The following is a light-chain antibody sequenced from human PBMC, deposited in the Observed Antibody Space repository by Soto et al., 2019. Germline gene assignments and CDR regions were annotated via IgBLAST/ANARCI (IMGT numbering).Light chain of an antibody. J-gene: IGLJ1*01. Sequence: QSALTQPASVSGSPGQSITISCTEASSDIDGYNYVSWYQQHPVKAPKLIIYDVTNRPSGVSNRFSGSKSGNTASLTISGLQAEDEADYYCSSYTSSSTYVFGPGTKVTVL. CDR1: SSDIDGYNY. CDR2: DVT. V-gene: IGLV2-14*01. CDR3: SSYTSSSTYV.